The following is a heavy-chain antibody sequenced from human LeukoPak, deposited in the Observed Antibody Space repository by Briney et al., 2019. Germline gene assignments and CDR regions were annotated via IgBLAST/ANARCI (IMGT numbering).Heavy chain of an antibody. CDR3: ARPPPTYYYDSSGYWD. V-gene: IGHV1-69*13. D-gene: IGHD3-22*01. CDR1: GGTFSSYA. J-gene: IGHJ4*02. Sequence: SVKVSCKASGGTFSSYAISWVRQAPGQGLEWMGGIIPILGTANYAQKFQGRVTITADESTSTAYMELSSLRSEDTAVYYCARPPPTYYYDSSGYWDWGQGTLVTVSS. CDR2: IIPILGTA.